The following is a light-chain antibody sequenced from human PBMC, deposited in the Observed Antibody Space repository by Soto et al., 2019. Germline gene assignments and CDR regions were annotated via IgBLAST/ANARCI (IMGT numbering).Light chain of an antibody. CDR2: GNS. J-gene: IGLJ1*01. Sequence: SVLTQPPSVSGAPRQRVTISCTGRSSNIGAGYDVHWYQQFPGTAPKLLIYGNSNRPSGVPDRFSGSKSGSSASLDITGLQAEDESDYYCQSYDSSLSGYVFGTGTKLTVL. CDR1: SSNIGAGYD. CDR3: QSYDSSLSGYV. V-gene: IGLV1-40*01.